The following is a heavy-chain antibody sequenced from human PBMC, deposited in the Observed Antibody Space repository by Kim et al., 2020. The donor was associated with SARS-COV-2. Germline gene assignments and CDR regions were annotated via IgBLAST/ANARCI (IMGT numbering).Heavy chain of an antibody. Sequence: SETLSLTCSVSGASIKNTYWSWSRQRPGTGLELICHMYYIGSCVYNPSLMSRTTISLYTSSSQFSLTLSSVTAADTALYFCARGQEIPPADLTE. V-gene: IGHV4-59*01. D-gene: IGHD2-15*01. CDR1: GASIKNTY. CDR2: MYYIGSC. CDR3: ARGQEIPPADLTE. J-gene: IGHJ1*01.